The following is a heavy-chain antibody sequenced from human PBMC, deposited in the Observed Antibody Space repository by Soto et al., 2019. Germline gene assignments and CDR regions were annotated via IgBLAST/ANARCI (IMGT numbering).Heavy chain of an antibody. CDR2: ISRGSSDT. Sequence: GGSLRLSCAASGFTFSDYYMSWIRQAPGKGLEWVSYISRGSSDTNYADSVKGRFTISRDNAKSSLHLQMNSLRAEDTAVYYCARGSKVGITGYYFDYWGQGALVTVSS. J-gene: IGHJ4*02. CDR3: ARGSKVGITGYYFDY. V-gene: IGHV3-11*06. CDR1: GFTFSDYY. D-gene: IGHD1-26*01.